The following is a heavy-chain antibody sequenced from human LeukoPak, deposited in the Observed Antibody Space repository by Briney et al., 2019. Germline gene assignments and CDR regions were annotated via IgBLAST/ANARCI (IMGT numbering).Heavy chain of an antibody. J-gene: IGHJ4*02. CDR3: ARGSSGPDY. Sequence: GGSLRLSCAASGFTFSSYGMHWVRQAPGKGLEWASHISSRGGTSHYADSVKGRFTISRDNFKNTLYLQMNSLRAEDTAVYYCARGSSGPDYWGQGTLVTVSS. CDR2: ISSRGGTS. V-gene: IGHV3-23*01. CDR1: GFTFSSYG. D-gene: IGHD6-19*01.